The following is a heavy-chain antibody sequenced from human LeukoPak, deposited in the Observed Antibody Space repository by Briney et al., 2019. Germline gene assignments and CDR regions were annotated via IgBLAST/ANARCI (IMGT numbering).Heavy chain of an antibody. CDR2: IQYDGDNK. V-gene: IGHV3-30*02. D-gene: IGHD6-19*01. CDR3: ARHIPVSYDAFDL. J-gene: IGHJ3*01. CDR1: GFTFSIYG. Sequence: GGSLRLSCAASGFTFSIYGMYWVRQAPGKGLEWVAFIQYDGDNKYYADSVKGRFTISRDNSKNTLYLQMNSLRAEDTAVYYCARHIPVSYDAFDLWGRGTTVTVSS.